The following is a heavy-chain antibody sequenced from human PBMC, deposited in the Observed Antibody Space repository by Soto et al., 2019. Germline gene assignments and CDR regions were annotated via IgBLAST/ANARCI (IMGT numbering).Heavy chain of an antibody. Sequence: EVQLLESGGALEQPGGSLTLSCAVSGFSFNAYGMSWVRQAPGKGLEWISFISGGGGTIYYADSVKGRFISSRDNSKSTLYLQMTSLSVDDTAVYYSAKDRGNGDTPNIYSYYGIEVWGQGTTVTVSS. D-gene: IGHD2-21*02. CDR2: ISGGGGTI. V-gene: IGHV3-23*01. CDR1: GFSFNAYG. J-gene: IGHJ6*02. CDR3: AKDRGNGDTPNIYSYYGIEV.